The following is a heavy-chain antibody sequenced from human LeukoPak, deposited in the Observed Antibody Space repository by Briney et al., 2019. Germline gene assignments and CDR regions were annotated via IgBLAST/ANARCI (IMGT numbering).Heavy chain of an antibody. J-gene: IGHJ4*02. CDR2: ISWSSGSI. CDR3: AKSGDYERPVFDY. Sequence: PGRSLRLSCAASGFTFDDYAMHWVRQAPGKGLEWVSGISWSSGSIGYADSVKGRFTISRDNAKNSLYLQMNSLRAEDTALYYCAKSGDYERPVFDYWGQGTLVTVSS. V-gene: IGHV3-9*01. CDR1: GFTFDDYA. D-gene: IGHD4-17*01.